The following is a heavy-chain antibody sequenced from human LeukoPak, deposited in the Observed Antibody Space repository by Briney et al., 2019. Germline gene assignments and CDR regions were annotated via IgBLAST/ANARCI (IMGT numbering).Heavy chain of an antibody. D-gene: IGHD4-17*01. V-gene: IGHV4-39*01. J-gene: IGHJ2*01. Sequence: PSETLSLTCTVSGGSISSSSYYWGWIRQPPGKGLEWIGSIYYSGSTYYNPSLKSRVTISVDTSKNQFSLKLSSVTAADTAVYYCARPVSYGDSRHWYFDLWGRGTLVTVSS. CDR2: IYYSGST. CDR1: GGSISSSSYY. CDR3: ARPVSYGDSRHWYFDL.